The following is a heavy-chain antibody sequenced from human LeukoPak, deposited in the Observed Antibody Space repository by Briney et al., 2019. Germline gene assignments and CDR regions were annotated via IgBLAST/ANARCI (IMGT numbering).Heavy chain of an antibody. CDR2: INPSGGST. Sequence: ASVKVSCKASGYTFTSYYMHWVRQAPGQGLEWMGIINPSGGSTSYAQKFQGRVTMTRDMSTSTVYMELSSLRAEDTAVYYCAKPGSTVVGYFDYWGQGTLVTVSS. J-gene: IGHJ4*02. CDR3: AKPGSTVVGYFDY. V-gene: IGHV1-46*01. CDR1: GYTFTSYY. D-gene: IGHD4-23*01.